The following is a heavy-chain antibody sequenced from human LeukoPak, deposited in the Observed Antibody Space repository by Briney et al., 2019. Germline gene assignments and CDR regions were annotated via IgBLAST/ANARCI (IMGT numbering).Heavy chain of an antibody. CDR2: SSGSGGRT. Sequence: GGSLRLSCAASGFTFSSYAMSWVRQAPGKGVDGVSASSGSGGRTYYAGSVKGRFTISSENSKNALYLQMNSLRAEDTAVYYCAKDRERQLGSSEYFQHWGQGTLVTVSS. CDR3: AKDRERQLGSSEYFQH. V-gene: IGHV3-23*01. D-gene: IGHD6-6*01. CDR1: GFTFSSYA. J-gene: IGHJ1*01.